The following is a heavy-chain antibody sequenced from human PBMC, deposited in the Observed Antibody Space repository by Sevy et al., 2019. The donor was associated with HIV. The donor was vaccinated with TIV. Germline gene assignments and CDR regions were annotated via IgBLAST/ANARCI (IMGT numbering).Heavy chain of an antibody. CDR3: ARERNTYGQGYFDY. D-gene: IGHD1-1*01. J-gene: IGHJ4*02. CDR2: ISSRSTYI. CDR1: GFSFSDYY. V-gene: IGHV3-11*06. Sequence: GGSLRLSCAVSGFSFSDYYMSWIRQAPGKGLEWVSDISSRSTYIKYADSVKGRFTISGDNAKNSLSLQMNSLRADDTAVYYCARERNTYGQGYFDYWGQGTLVTVSS.